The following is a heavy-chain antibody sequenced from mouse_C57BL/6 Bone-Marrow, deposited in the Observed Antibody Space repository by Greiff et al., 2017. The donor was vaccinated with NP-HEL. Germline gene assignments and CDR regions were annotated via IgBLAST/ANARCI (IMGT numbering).Heavy chain of an antibody. V-gene: IGHV1-64*01. CDR1: GYTFTSYW. Sequence: VQLQQPGAELVKPGASVKLSCKASGYTFTSYWMHWVKQRPGQGLEWIGMIHPNSGSTNYNEKFKSKATLTVDKSSSTAYMQLSSLTSEDSAVYYCARIYYGSRGAYWGQGTLVTVSA. J-gene: IGHJ3*01. CDR3: ARIYYGSRGAY. D-gene: IGHD1-1*01. CDR2: IHPNSGST.